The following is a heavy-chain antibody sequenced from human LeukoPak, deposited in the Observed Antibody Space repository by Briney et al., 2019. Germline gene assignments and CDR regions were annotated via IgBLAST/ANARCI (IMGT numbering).Heavy chain of an antibody. CDR3: ARTTTVVSWAFDY. Sequence: SVKVSCKASGYTFTSYAISWVRQAPGQGLEWMGGIIPIFGTANDAQKFQGRVTITADESTSTAYMELSSLRSEDTAVYYCARTTTVVSWAFDYWGQGTLVTVSS. V-gene: IGHV1-69*13. D-gene: IGHD4-23*01. CDR2: IIPIFGTA. CDR1: GYTFTSYA. J-gene: IGHJ4*02.